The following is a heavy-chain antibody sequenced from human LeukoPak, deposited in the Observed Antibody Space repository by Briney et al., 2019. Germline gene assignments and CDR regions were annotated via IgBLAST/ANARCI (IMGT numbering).Heavy chain of an antibody. CDR3: ARDTYDFWSGYEMIFDY. V-gene: IGHV1-2*02. CDR1: GYTFTGYY. D-gene: IGHD3-3*01. CDR2: INPNSGGT. Sequence: PGASVKVSCKASGYTFTGYYMHWVRQAPGQGLEWMGWINPNSGGTNYAQKLQGRVTMTTDTSTSTAYMELRSLRSDDTAVYYCARDTYDFWSGYEMIFDYWGQGTLVTVSS. J-gene: IGHJ4*02.